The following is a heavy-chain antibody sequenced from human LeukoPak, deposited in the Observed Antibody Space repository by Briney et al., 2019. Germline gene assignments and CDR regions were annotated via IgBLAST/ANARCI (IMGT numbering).Heavy chain of an antibody. CDR3: ARVSGGENYFDY. Sequence: SETLSLTCTVSGGSISSSSYYWGWIRQPPGKGLEWIGSVYYSGSTYYNPSLKSRVTISVDTSKNQFSLKLSSVTAADTAVYYCARVSGGENYFDYWGQGTLVTVSS. CDR1: GGSISSSSYY. D-gene: IGHD2-15*01. J-gene: IGHJ4*02. V-gene: IGHV4-39*07. CDR2: VYYSGST.